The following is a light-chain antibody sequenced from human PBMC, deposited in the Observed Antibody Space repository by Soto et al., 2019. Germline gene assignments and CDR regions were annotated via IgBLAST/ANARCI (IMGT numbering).Light chain of an antibody. V-gene: IGLV1-40*01. CDR2: ANI. CDR1: SSNIGTGHD. CDR3: QTYDSSLSGYV. J-gene: IGLJ1*01. Sequence: QLVLTQPPSVSGAPGQRVTISCTGGSSNIGTGHDVHWYKQLPGTAPKLLIYANINRPSGVPDRCSGSKSGTSASLAITGLQAEDEADYYCQTYDSSLSGYVFGTGTKVTVL.